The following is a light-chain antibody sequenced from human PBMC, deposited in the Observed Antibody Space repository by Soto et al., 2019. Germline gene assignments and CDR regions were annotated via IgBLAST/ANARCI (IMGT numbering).Light chain of an antibody. V-gene: IGLV2-14*01. J-gene: IGLJ1*01. CDR3: CSYTSSSALYV. CDR1: SSDVGTYNY. Sequence: QSALTQPASVSGSPGQSITISCTGTSSDVGTYNYVSWYQQHPGKPPKLIIYEVDNRPSGVSNRFSGSKSGNTASLTISGLQAEDEADYHCCSYTSSSALYVFGTGTKLPVL. CDR2: EVD.